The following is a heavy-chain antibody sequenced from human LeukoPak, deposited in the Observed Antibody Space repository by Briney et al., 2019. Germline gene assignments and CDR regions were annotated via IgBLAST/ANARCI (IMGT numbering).Heavy chain of an antibody. CDR3: ARSPDYDFWSGYYRDYYYGMDV. CDR2: IYYSRST. J-gene: IGHJ6*02. D-gene: IGHD3-3*01. Sequence: SETLSLTCTVSGGSISSYYWSWIRQPPGKGLEWIGYIYYSRSTNYNPSLKSRVTISVDTSKNQFSLKLSSVTAADTAVYYCARSPDYDFWSGYYRDYYYGMDVWGQGTTVTVSS. V-gene: IGHV4-59*08. CDR1: GGSISSYY.